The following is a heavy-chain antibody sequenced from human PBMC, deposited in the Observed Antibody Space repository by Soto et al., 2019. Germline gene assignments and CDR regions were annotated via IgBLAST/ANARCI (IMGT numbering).Heavy chain of an antibody. D-gene: IGHD3-10*01. CDR3: AKGHRMVRGVYYYYGMDV. J-gene: IGHJ6*02. CDR1: GFTFSSYG. Sequence: GGSLRLSCAASGFTFSSYGMHWVRQAPGKGLEWVAVISYDGSNKYYADSVKGRFTISRDNSKNTLYLQMNSLRAEDTAVYYCAKGHRMVRGVYYYYGMDVWGQGTTVTVSS. V-gene: IGHV3-30*18. CDR2: ISYDGSNK.